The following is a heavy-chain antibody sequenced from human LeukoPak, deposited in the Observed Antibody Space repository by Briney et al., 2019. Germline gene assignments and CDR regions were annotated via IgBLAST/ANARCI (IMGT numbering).Heavy chain of an antibody. CDR1: GGSISSYY. CDR3: ARHYYYDSSGYGPAFDI. J-gene: IGHJ3*02. V-gene: IGHV4-4*07. D-gene: IGHD3-22*01. CDR2: IYTSGST. Sequence: SEALSLTCTVSGGSISSYYWSWIRQPAGKGLEWIGRIYTSGSTNYNPSPKSRVTMSVVTSKNQFPLKLSSVTAADTAVYYCARHYYYDSSGYGPAFDIWGQGTMVTVSS.